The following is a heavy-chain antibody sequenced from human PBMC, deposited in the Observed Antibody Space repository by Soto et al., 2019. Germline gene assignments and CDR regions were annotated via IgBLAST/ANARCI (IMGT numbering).Heavy chain of an antibody. CDR2: MYYSGSS. D-gene: IGHD2-21*02. V-gene: IGHV4-39*01. CDR1: GGSISSRTFW. CDR3: ARHPRDDYYYGGSGIFDY. J-gene: IGHJ4*02. Sequence: ETLSLTCSVXGGSISSRTFWWAWIRQPPGKGLEWIGDMYYSGSSYSSPSLKSRVTLSVDTSKNQLSLKLNSVTAADTAVYYCARHPRDDYYYGGSGIFDYWGQGTLVTVSS.